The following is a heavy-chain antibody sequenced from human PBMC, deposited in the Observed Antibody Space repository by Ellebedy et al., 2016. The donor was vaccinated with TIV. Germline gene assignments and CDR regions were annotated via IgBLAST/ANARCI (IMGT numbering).Heavy chain of an antibody. V-gene: IGHV3-23*01. CDR3: AKEVPLFRGFLTIDY. CDR1: GFTFSSYA. J-gene: IGHJ4*02. Sequence: GGSLRLXCAASGFTFSSYAMSWVRQAPGKGLEWVSAISGSGSNTYHADSVRGRFTISRDNSKNTLYLQMNSLRAEDTAVYYCAKEVPLFRGFLTIDYWGQGTLVTVSS. D-gene: IGHD3-10*01. CDR2: ISGSGSNT.